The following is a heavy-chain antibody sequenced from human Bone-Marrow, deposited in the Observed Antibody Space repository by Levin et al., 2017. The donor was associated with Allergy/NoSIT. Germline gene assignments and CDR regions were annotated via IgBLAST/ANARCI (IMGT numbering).Heavy chain of an antibody. CDR3: AQGSGSPIPDN. D-gene: IGHD1-26*01. CDR2: IIPIFGST. Sequence: SVKVSCKSSGGTFSTYALSWVRQAPGQGLEWVGGIIPIFGSTNYAHKFRDRVTITADESTTTAYMELTSLRSDDTAVYYCAQGSGSPIPDNWGQGTLVTVSA. V-gene: IGHV1-69*13. J-gene: IGHJ4*02. CDR1: GGTFSTYA.